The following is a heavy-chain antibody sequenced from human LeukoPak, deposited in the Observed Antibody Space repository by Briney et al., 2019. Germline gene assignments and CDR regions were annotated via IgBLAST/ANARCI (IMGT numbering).Heavy chain of an antibody. D-gene: IGHD3-10*01. CDR3: ARHFGSGSKLFWFDP. Sequence: SETLSLTCTVSGGSISSYYWSWIRQPAGKGLEWIGRIYTSGSTNYNPSLKSRVTMSVDTSKNQFSLKLSSVTAADTAVYYCARHFGSGSKLFWFDPWGQGTLVTVSS. CDR2: IYTSGST. V-gene: IGHV4-4*07. J-gene: IGHJ5*02. CDR1: GGSISSYY.